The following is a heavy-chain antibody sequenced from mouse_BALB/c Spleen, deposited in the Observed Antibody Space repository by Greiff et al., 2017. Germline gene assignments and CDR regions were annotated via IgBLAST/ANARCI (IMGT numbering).Heavy chain of an antibody. Sequence: QVQLQQSGAELAKPGASVKMSCKASGYTFTSYWMHWVKQRPGQGLEWIGYINPSTGYTEYNQKFKDKATLTADKSSSTAYMQLSSLTSEDSAVYYCAREGLLRDYYAMDYWGQGTSVTVSS. CDR3: AREGLLRDYYAMDY. V-gene: IGHV1-7*01. D-gene: IGHD1-1*01. CDR1: GYTFTSYW. CDR2: INPSTGYT. J-gene: IGHJ4*01.